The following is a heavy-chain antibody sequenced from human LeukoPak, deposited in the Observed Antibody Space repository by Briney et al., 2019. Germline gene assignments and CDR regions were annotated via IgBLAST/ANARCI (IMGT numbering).Heavy chain of an antibody. D-gene: IGHD4-17*01. J-gene: IGHJ6*03. Sequence: ASVKVSCKASGYTFTGYYMHWVRQAPGQGLEWMGWINPNSGGTNYAQKFQGRVTMTRDTSISTAYMELSRLRYDDTAAYYCARGSPTTVIPYYYYFMDVWGKGTTVTVSS. CDR2: INPNSGGT. CDR3: ARGSPTTVIPYYYYFMDV. V-gene: IGHV1-2*02. CDR1: GYTFTGYY.